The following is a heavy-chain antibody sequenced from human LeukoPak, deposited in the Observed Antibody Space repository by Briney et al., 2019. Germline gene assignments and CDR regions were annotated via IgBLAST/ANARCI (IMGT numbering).Heavy chain of an antibody. V-gene: IGHV3-9*01. J-gene: IGHJ4*02. CDR3: ARDRPGYSSSWYSDY. CDR2: ISWNSGSI. Sequence: QSGGSLRLSCAASGFTFDDYAMHWVRQAPGKGLEWVSGISWNSGSIGYADSVKGRFTISRDNAKNSLYLQMNSLRAEDTALYYCARDRPGYSSSWYSDYWGQGTLVTVSS. CDR1: GFTFDDYA. D-gene: IGHD6-13*01.